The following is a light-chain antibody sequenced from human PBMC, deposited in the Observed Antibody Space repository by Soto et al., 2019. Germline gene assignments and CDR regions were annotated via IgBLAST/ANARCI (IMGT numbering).Light chain of an antibody. CDR3: ASYTGSDTLV. Sequence: ALTQPPSASGSPGQSVTISCTGTSSDVGGYNYVSWYQQHPGKAPKLMIYEVSKRPSGVPDRLSGSKSGNTASLTVSGLQVEDEADYYCASYTGSDTLVFGGGTKLTVL. CDR2: EVS. J-gene: IGLJ2*01. CDR1: SSDVGGYNY. V-gene: IGLV2-8*01.